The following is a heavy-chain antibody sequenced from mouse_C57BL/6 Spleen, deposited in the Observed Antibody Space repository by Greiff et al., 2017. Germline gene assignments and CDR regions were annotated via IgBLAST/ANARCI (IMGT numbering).Heavy chain of an antibody. D-gene: IGHD1-1*02. CDR3: ARIELGWMDY. J-gene: IGHJ4*01. V-gene: IGHV1-81*01. Sequence: QVHVKQSGAELARPGASVKLSCKASGYTFTSYGISWVKQRTGQGLAWIGEISPRSGNTYYNEKFKGKATLTADKSSSTAYMELRSLTSEDSAVYFCARIELGWMDYWGQGTSVTVSS. CDR1: GYTFTSYG. CDR2: ISPRSGNT.